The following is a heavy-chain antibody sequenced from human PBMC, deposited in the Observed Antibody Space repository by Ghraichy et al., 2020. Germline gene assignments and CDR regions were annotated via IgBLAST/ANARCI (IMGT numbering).Heavy chain of an antibody. Sequence: GGSLRLSCAASGFSFRSYGMNRVRQAPGKGLEWVAGISHDGRNKYYADSVKGRFTISRDNTKNTLYLQLNSLRAEDTAVYYCAGGYDYGDYWGQGTLVTVSS. V-gene: IGHV3-30*03. J-gene: IGHJ4*02. D-gene: IGHD5-12*01. CDR1: GFSFRSYG. CDR3: AGGYDYGDY. CDR2: ISHDGRNK.